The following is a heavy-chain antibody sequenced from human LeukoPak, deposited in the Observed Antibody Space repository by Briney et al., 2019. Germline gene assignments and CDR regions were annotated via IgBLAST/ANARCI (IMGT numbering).Heavy chain of an antibody. V-gene: IGHV3-53*01. J-gene: IGHJ4*02. Sequence: PGGSLRLSCAASGFTVSSNYMSWVRQAPGKGLEWASVIYSGGSTYYADSVKGRFTISRDNSKNTLYLQMNSLRAEDTAVYYCASRYSGYDLRDYWGQGTLVTVSS. CDR2: IYSGGST. D-gene: IGHD5-12*01. CDR3: ASRYSGYDLRDY. CDR1: GFTVSSNY.